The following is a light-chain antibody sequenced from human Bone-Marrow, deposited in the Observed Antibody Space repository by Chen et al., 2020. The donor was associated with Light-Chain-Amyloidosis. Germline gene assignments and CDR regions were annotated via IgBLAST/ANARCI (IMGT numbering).Light chain of an antibody. J-gene: IGKJ2*01. CDR1: QSVSSSY. CDR2: GAS. V-gene: IGKV3-20*01. Sequence: EIVLTQSPGTLSLSPGERATLSCRASQSVSSSYLAWHQQKPGQAPRLLIYGASTSATGIPDRFSGSGSGTDFTLTISRLEPEDFAVYYCQQYGNSPPYTFGQGTKLEIK. CDR3: QQYGNSPPYT.